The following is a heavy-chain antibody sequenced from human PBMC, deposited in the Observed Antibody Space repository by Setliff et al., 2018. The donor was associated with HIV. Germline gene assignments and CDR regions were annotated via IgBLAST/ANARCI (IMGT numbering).Heavy chain of an antibody. J-gene: IGHJ4*02. CDR2: INVYSGDT. V-gene: IGHV1-18*01. CDR1: DYPFSNFG. D-gene: IGHD3-10*01. CDR3: ARDYFPHSRRNFGSGDYFHF. Sequence: ASVKVSCKASDYPFSNFGISWVRQAPGQGLEWLAWINVYSGDTNFAQRFQGRVTMTRDASTGTAYMELSSLTSGDAAVYHCARDYFPHSRRNFGSGDYFHFWGQGSRVTVSS.